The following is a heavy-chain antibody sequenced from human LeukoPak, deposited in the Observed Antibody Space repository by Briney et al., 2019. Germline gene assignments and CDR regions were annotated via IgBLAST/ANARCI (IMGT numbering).Heavy chain of an antibody. CDR1: GFAFSNFW. J-gene: IGHJ4*02. Sequence: GGSLRLSCAASGFAFSNFWMAWVRQAPGKGLEWVANIKEDGSEKYYVDSVKGRFTISRDNAMNSLYLQMNSLRAEDTAVYYCVRDVRAFDYWGQGTLVTVSS. V-gene: IGHV3-7*04. CDR2: IKEDGSEK. CDR3: VRDVRAFDY.